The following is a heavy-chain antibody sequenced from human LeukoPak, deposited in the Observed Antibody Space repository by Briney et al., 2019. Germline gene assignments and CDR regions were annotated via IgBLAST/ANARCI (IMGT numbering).Heavy chain of an antibody. Sequence: ASVKVSCKASGYTFSVYAMHWVRQAPGQRLEWMGWINAGNGDTKYSPKLQDRVTITRDTSASTVYMELRSLRPDDTAVYYCARDDVVVPAAIDYWGQGTLVTVSS. V-gene: IGHV1-3*01. CDR2: INAGNGDT. D-gene: IGHD2-2*01. CDR1: GYTFSVYA. J-gene: IGHJ4*02. CDR3: ARDDVVVPAAIDY.